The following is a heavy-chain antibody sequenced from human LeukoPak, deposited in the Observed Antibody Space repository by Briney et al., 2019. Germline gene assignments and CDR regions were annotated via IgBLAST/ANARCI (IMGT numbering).Heavy chain of an antibody. D-gene: IGHD2-2*01. CDR2: INPNSGGT. V-gene: IGHV1-2*04. CDR1: GYTFTGYY. CDR3: ARGCSSTSCYEGGVY. J-gene: IGHJ4*02. Sequence: ASVKVSCKASGYTFTGYYMHWVRQAPGQGLEWMGWINPNSGGTNYAQKFQGWVTMTRDTSISTAYMELSRLRSDDTAVYYCARGCSSTSCYEGGVYWGQGTLVTVSS.